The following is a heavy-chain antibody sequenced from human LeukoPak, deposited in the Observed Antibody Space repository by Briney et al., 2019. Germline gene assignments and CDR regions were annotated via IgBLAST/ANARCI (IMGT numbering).Heavy chain of an antibody. Sequence: HPGGSLRLSCAASGFTFSSYSMNWVRQAPGKGLEWVSTFKTKYHQVYYAESVRGRFTISTDNSRNTVFLQMNSLRADDTALYYCARSVPDYTRFDYWGQGALVTVSS. V-gene: IGHV3-23*05. D-gene: IGHD4-11*01. CDR1: GFTFSSYS. CDR2: FKTKYHQV. J-gene: IGHJ4*02. CDR3: ARSVPDYTRFDY.